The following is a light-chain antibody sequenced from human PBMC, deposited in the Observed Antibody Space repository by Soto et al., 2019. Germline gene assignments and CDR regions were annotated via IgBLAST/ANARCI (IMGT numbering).Light chain of an antibody. CDR3: QQYGSSPPYT. Sequence: ESVLTQSPGTLSLSPGEIATLSCRASQSVSSSYLAWYQQKPGQAPRLLIYGASSRATGIPDRFSGSGSGTDFPLTISRLEPEDFDVSYCQQYGSSPPYTFGQGTKLEIK. V-gene: IGKV3-20*01. J-gene: IGKJ2*01. CDR1: QSVSSSY. CDR2: GAS.